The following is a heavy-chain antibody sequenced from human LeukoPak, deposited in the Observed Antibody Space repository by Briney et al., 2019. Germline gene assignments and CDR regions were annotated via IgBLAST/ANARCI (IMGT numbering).Heavy chain of an antibody. CDR3: AHSDSSGFRLDY. D-gene: IGHD3-22*01. CDR1: GGSISSGSYY. V-gene: IGHV4-61*02. Sequence: SETLSLTCTVSGGSISSGSYYWSWIRQPAGKGLEWIGRIYTSGSTYYNPSLKSRVTISVDTSKNQFSLKLSSVTAADTAVYYCAHSDSSGFRLDYWGQGTLVTVSS. J-gene: IGHJ4*02. CDR2: IYTSGST.